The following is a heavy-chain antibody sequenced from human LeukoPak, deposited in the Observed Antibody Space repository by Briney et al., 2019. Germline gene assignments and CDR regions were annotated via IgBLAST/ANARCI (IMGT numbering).Heavy chain of an antibody. CDR1: GDSITSYY. J-gene: IGHJ4*02. CDR2: IYDSETT. V-gene: IGHV4-59*01. D-gene: IGHD6-13*01. Sequence: SETLSLTCTVSGDSITSYYWSWIRQAPGKGLGWIGYIYDSETTRYNPSLRSRVTISLDTSKKQFSLKLSSVTAADTAVYYCARGFGSSWYYFDYWGQGTLATVSS. CDR3: ARGFGSSWYYFDY.